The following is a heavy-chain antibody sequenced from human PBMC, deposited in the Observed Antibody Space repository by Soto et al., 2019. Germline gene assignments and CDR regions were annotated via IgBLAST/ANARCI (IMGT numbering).Heavy chain of an antibody. J-gene: IGHJ4*02. V-gene: IGHV4-34*01. CDR3: AGAAPGDIAY. Sequence: SETLSLTCAVYGGSFSGFYWSWIRQPPGKGLEWIGEINHSGSTNYNPSLKSRVTISVDTSKNQFSLKLSSVTAADTAVYYCAGAAPGDIAYWGQGTRVTVSS. CDR1: GGSFSGFY. D-gene: IGHD2-21*01. CDR2: INHSGST.